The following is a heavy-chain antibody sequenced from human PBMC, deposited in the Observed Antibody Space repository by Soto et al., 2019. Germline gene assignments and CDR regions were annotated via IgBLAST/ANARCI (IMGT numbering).Heavy chain of an antibody. J-gene: IGHJ4*02. CDR3: ARKDYYGAGIYYFDH. V-gene: IGHV1-3*01. D-gene: IGHD3-10*01. CDR1: GYTFTAYP. CDR2: INGANGDT. Sequence: QVQLVQSGAEVKKPGASVKVSCQASGYTFTAYPVHWVRQAPGQRLEWMGWINGANGDTGYSQKFQGRVTVTRDTSANTVYMELSSLTSEDTAVYYCARKDYYGAGIYYFDHWGQGTLVTVSS.